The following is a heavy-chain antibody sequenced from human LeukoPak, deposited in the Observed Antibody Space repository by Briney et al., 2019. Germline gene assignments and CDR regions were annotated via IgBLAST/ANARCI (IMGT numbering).Heavy chain of an antibody. V-gene: IGHV3-13*01. CDR2: IDTAGDT. CDR1: GFTFSSYD. CDR3: ARNVYSGSHNWSDP. J-gene: IGHJ5*02. D-gene: IGHD1-26*01. Sequence: GGSLRLSCAASGFTFSSYDIHWVRQATGKGLEWVSAIDTAGDTYYPGSVKGRFTISRDNSKNTLYLQMNSLRAEDTAVYYCARNVYSGSHNWSDPWGQGTLVTVSS.